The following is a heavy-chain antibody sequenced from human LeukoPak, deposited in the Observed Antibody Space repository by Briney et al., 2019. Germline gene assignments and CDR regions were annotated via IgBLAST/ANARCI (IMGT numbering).Heavy chain of an antibody. V-gene: IGHV5-51*01. J-gene: IGHJ5*02. CDR2: IYPGDSDT. CDR3: ARHHLPAAIQVGFDP. Sequence: GESLKISCKGSGYSFTSYWIAWVRQMPGKGLEWMGIIYPGDSDTRYSPSFQGQVTISADKSISTAYLQWSSLKASDTATYYCARHHLPAAIQVGFDPWGQGTLVTVSS. CDR1: GYSFTSYW. D-gene: IGHD2-2*01.